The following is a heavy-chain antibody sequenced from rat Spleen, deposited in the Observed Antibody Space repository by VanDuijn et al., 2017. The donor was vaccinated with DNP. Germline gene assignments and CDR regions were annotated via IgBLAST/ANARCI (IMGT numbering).Heavy chain of an antibody. J-gene: IGHJ2*01. CDR3: ARGHFYDGYSIG. Sequence: EVYLQESGPGLVKPSQSLSLTCSVTGYSITSSFRWSWIRKFPENKLEWMAYINNVGITNYNPSLKSRISSTLDTSKNQFFLQLDSVTPEDTATYYCARGHFYDGYSIGWGHGVMVTVSS. D-gene: IGHD1-12*03. CDR1: GYSITSSFR. CDR2: INNVGIT. V-gene: IGHV3-3*01.